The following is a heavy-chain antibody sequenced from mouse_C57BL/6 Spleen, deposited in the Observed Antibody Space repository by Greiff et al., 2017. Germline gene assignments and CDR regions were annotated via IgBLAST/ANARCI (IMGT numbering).Heavy chain of an antibody. CDR1: GYAFSSSW. CDR3: ARSGDGYYGFDY. D-gene: IGHD2-3*01. Sequence: QVQLKESGPELVKPGASVKISCKASGYAFSSSWMNWVKQRPGKGLEWIGRIYPGDGDTNYNGKFKGQATLTADKSSSTAYMQLSSLTSEDSAVYFCARSGDGYYGFDYWGQGTTLTVSS. V-gene: IGHV1-82*01. CDR2: IYPGDGDT. J-gene: IGHJ2*01.